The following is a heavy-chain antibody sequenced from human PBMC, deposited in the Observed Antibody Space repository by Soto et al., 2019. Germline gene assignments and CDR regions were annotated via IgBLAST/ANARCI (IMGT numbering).Heavy chain of an antibody. CDR2: ISSSSSTI. Sequence: EVQLVESGGGLVQPGGSLRLSCAASGFTFSSYSMNWVRQAPGKGLEWVSYISSSSSTIYYADSVKGRFTISRDNAKNSPYLQMNSLRDEDTAVYYCARAHSSSWYGEYNWFDPWGQGTLVTVSS. V-gene: IGHV3-48*02. CDR1: GFTFSSYS. D-gene: IGHD6-13*01. CDR3: ARAHSSSWYGEYNWFDP. J-gene: IGHJ5*02.